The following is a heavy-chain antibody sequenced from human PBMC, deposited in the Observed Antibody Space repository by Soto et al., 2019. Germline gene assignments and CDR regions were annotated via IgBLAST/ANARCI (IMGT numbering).Heavy chain of an antibody. CDR1: GASISDYY. CDR3: AKAEASSSEGFDY. V-gene: IGHV4-59*01. J-gene: IGHJ4*02. Sequence: QVQLQESGPGLVKPSETLSLTCTVSGASISDYYWSWVRQTPGKGLEWIGHIHYRGRTSYNPSLTSRVTMSMDTSNNQFSLRLTSMTAADTAVYYCAKAEASSSEGFDYWGRGTLVTVSS. D-gene: IGHD6-6*01. CDR2: IHYRGRT.